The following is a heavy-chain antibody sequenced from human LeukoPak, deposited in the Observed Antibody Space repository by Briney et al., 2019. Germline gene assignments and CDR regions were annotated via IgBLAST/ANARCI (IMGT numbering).Heavy chain of an antibody. Sequence: ASVKVSCKSSRYLFTGSKLHLVRQGPGRGLEWMGRIDPNSGDVKYAQKFQGRLIVTRDTTIDTAYIDLSRLKSDDTAVYYCARAFGDYPINAAFEMWGQGTMVTVSS. CDR2: IDPNSGDV. CDR3: ARAFGDYPINAAFEM. J-gene: IGHJ3*02. V-gene: IGHV1-2*06. CDR1: RYLFTGSK. D-gene: IGHD4-17*01.